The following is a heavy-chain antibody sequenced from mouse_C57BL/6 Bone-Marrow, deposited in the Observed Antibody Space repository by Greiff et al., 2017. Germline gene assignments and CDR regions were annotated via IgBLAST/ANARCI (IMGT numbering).Heavy chain of an antibody. Sequence: ESGPGLVKPSQSLSLTCSVTGYSITSGYYWNWIRPFPGNKLERMGYLSYDGSNNYNPSLKNRISITRDTSKNQIYLKWKSVTTEDTATYDGANPYYARDYWGQGTSVTVSS. J-gene: IGHJ4*01. CDR3: ANPYYARDY. CDR1: GYSITSGYY. CDR2: LSYDGSN. V-gene: IGHV3-6*01.